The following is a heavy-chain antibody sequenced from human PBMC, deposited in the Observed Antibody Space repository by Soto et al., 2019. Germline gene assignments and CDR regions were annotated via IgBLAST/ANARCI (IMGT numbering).Heavy chain of an antibody. Sequence: PSETLSRPSAVSGWSFSGNYWTWFRQPPGKGLEWIGEISPSGTTKYIPSLKSRVTISVDMSKEQYSLKVTSVTAADTAVYYCATSMWFGTQPEIWGQGTLVTV. D-gene: IGHD3-10*01. CDR2: ISPSGTT. CDR1: GWSFSGNY. CDR3: ATSMWFGTQPEI. V-gene: IGHV4-34*01. J-gene: IGHJ4*02.